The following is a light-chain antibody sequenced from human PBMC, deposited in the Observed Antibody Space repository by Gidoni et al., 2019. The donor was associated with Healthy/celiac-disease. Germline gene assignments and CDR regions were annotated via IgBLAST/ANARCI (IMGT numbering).Light chain of an antibody. CDR3: NSRDSSAYVV. V-gene: IGLV3-19*01. CDR1: SLRSYY. CDR2: GKN. Sequence: SSELTQDPAVSVALGQTVRITCQGDSLRSYYASWYQQKPGKAPVLVLYGKNNRPSGIPDRFSGSSSGNTASLTITGAQAEDEADYYCNSRDSSAYVVFGGGTKLTVL. J-gene: IGLJ2*01.